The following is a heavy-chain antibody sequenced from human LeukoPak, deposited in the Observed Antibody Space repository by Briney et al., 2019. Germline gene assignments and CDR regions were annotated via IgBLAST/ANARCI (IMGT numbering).Heavy chain of an antibody. CDR2: IIPIFGTA. J-gene: IGHJ4*02. CDR1: GGTFSRNG. V-gene: IGHV1-69*05. CDR3: ASPDASMVSAFDY. Sequence: ASAKVSCKASGGTFSRNGISWVRQAPGQGLEWMGGIIPIFGTANYAENFQGRVTITTDEITSTAYMELRSLRSEDTAVYYCASPDASMVSAFDYWGQGTLVTVSS. D-gene: IGHD5-18*01.